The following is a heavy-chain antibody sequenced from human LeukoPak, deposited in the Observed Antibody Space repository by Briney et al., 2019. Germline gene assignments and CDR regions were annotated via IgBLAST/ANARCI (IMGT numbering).Heavy chain of an antibody. CDR1: GGSISSYY. Sequence: PSETLSLTCTVSGGSISSYYWSWIRQPPGKGLEWIGYIYYSGSTNYNPSLKSRVTISVGTSKNQFSLKLSSVTAADTAVYYCARDRLRTSAFGMDVWGQGTTVTVSS. D-gene: IGHD2-8*01. V-gene: IGHV4-59*01. CDR2: IYYSGST. CDR3: ARDRLRTSAFGMDV. J-gene: IGHJ6*02.